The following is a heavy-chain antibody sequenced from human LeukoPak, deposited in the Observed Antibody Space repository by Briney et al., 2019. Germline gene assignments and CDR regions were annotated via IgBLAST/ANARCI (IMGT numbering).Heavy chain of an antibody. CDR2: ISGSGGST. J-gene: IGHJ4*02. CDR1: GFTFSSYA. D-gene: IGHD3-3*01. CDR3: AKADPAYYDFWSGYYLLDY. Sequence: GGSLRLSCAASGFTFSSYAMSWVRQAPGKGLEWVSAISGSGGSTYYADSVKGRFTISRDNSKNTLYLQMNSLRAEDTAVYYCAKADPAYYDFWSGYYLLDYWGQGNLVTVSS. V-gene: IGHV3-23*01.